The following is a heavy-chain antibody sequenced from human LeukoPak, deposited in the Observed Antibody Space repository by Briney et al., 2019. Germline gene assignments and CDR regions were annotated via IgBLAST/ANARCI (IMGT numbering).Heavy chain of an antibody. CDR3: ARDSFVWHVNDFWSGPYYYYGMDV. CDR2: ISSSSSTI. Sequence: GGSLRLSCAASGFTFSSYGMHWVRQAPGKGLEWVSYISSSSSTIYYADSVKGRFTISRDNAKNSLYLQMNSLRDEDAAVYYCARDSFVWHVNDFWSGPYYYYGMDVWGQGTTVTVSS. V-gene: IGHV3-48*02. CDR1: GFTFSSYG. J-gene: IGHJ6*02. D-gene: IGHD3-3*01.